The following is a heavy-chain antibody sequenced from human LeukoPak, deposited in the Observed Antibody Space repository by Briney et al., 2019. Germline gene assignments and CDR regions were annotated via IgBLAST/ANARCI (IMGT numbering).Heavy chain of an antibody. CDR2: ISYSGST. V-gene: IGHV4-39*07. CDR3: ALDQNFSRRSGWFDP. Sequence: SETLSLTCSISGDSISSPSYYWAWIRQPPGKGLEWVASISYSGSTFYSPSLNSRVTTSVDTSKNQFSLNLNSLTAADTAVYYCALDQNFSRRSGWFDPWGQGTLVTVSS. D-gene: IGHD1-14*01. J-gene: IGHJ5*02. CDR1: GDSISSPSYY.